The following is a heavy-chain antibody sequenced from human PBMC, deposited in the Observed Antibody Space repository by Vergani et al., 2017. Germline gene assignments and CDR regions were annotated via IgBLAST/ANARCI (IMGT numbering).Heavy chain of an antibody. CDR3: AYGGSGPDYMDV. CDR2: IIPIFGTA. Sequence: QVQLVQSGAEVKKPGSSVKVSCKASGGTFSSYAISWVRQAPGQGLEWMGGIIPIFGTANYAQKFQGRVTMTRDTSISTAYMELSRLRSDDAAVYYCAYGGSGPDYMDVWGKGTTVTVSS. J-gene: IGHJ6*03. CDR1: GGTFSSYA. D-gene: IGHD6-25*01. V-gene: IGHV1-69*06.